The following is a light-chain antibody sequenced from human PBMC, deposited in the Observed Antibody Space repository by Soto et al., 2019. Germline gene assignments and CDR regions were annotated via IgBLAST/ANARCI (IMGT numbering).Light chain of an antibody. CDR1: QGISSY. CDR3: QQYYSYPLT. V-gene: IGKV1-8*01. CDR2: AAP. Sequence: AIRMTQSPSSLSASTGDRVTITCRASQGISSYLAWYQQKPGKAPKLLIYAAPTLQSGVPSRFSGSGSGTDFTLTISCLQSEDFAPYYCQQYYSYPLTFGPGTKVDIK. J-gene: IGKJ3*01.